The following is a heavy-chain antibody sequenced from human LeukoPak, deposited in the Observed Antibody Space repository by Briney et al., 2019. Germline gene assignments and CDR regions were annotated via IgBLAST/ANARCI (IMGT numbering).Heavy chain of an antibody. D-gene: IGHD2-2*01. CDR3: AKIDRQYCSRSSCYALDY. CDR2: IYPGDSDT. J-gene: IGHJ4*02. V-gene: IGHV5-51*01. CDR1: GYSFSSYW. Sequence: GESLKISCKGSGYSFSSYWIGWVRQMPGKGLEWMGIIYPGDSDTRYSPSFQGQVTISVDKSISTAYLQWSSLKASDTAIYYCAKIDRQYCSRSSCYALDYWGQGTQVTVSS.